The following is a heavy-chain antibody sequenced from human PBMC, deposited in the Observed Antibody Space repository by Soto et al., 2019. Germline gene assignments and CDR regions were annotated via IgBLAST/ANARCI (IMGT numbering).Heavy chain of an antibody. V-gene: IGHV1-69*13. CDR1: GGTFSSYA. D-gene: IGHD3-10*01. CDR3: GRVMRSLLSITALDT. J-gene: IGHJ5*02. CDR2: IIPIFGTA. Sequence: SVKVSCKASGGTFSSYAISWVRQAPGQGLEWMGGIIPIFGTANYAQKFQGRVTITADESTSTAYMALSSLRSEDTAIYFCGRVMRSLLSITALDTWGQGTLVTVSS.